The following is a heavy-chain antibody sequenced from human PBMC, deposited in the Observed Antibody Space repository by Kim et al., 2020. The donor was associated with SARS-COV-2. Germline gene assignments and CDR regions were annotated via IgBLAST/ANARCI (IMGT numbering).Heavy chain of an antibody. Sequence: GSSMRYADSVNGRFSLSRDNAKKSLSLQMNSLTPEDTAVYYCVREPANWGQGTLVTVSS. V-gene: IGHV3-11*01. CDR2: GSSM. J-gene: IGHJ4*02. CDR3: VREPAN.